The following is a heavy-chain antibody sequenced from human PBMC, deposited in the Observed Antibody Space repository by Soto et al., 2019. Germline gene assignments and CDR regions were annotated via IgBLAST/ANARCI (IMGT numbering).Heavy chain of an antibody. Sequence: EVQLVESGGGLVKPGGSLRLSCAASGFTFSSYSMNWVRQAPGKGLEWVSSISSSSSYIYYAASVKGRFTISRDNAKNSLYLQMNSLRAEDTAVYYCARGSSGWGGIDYWGQGTLLTVSS. CDR2: ISSSSSYI. V-gene: IGHV3-21*01. J-gene: IGHJ4*02. D-gene: IGHD6-19*01. CDR3: ARGSSGWGGIDY. CDR1: GFTFSSYS.